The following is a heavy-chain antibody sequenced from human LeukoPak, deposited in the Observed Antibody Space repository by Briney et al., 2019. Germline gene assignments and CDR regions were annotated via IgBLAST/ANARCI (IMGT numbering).Heavy chain of an antibody. J-gene: IGHJ6*03. V-gene: IGHV1-69*04. Sequence: SVKVSCKASGGTFSSYAISWVRQAPGQGLEWMGRIIPILGIANYAQKFQGRVTITADKSTSTAYMELSSLRSEDTAVYYCARGSRSGYYYMDVWGKGTTVTVSS. D-gene: IGHD3-3*01. CDR1: GGTFSSYA. CDR3: ARGSRSGYYYMDV. CDR2: IIPILGIA.